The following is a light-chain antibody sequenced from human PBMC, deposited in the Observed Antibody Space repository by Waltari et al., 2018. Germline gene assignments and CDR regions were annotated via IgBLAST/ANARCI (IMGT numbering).Light chain of an antibody. CDR2: VNS. J-gene: IGLJ3*02. CDR1: SSNIGAGYD. CDR3: QSYDSSLSGSV. Sequence: QSGLTQPPSVSGAPGQRVTISCTGSSSNIGAGYDVHWYQLLPGTAPKRLIYVNSNRPSGVPDRFSGSKSGTSASLAITGLQAEDEADYYCQSYDSSLSGSVFGGGTKLTVL. V-gene: IGLV1-40*01.